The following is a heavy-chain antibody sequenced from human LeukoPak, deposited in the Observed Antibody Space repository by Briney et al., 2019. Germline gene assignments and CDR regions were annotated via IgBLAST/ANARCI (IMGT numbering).Heavy chain of an antibody. Sequence: ASVKVSCKASGYTFTGYYWHWLRQAPGQGLDWMGCINPNSGDTKYAQKFQGRVTMTRDTSISTAYMELSRLRSDDTAVYYCATQRGSYRWGTDFDYWGQGTLVTVSS. V-gene: IGHV1-2*02. CDR2: INPNSGDT. D-gene: IGHD3-16*01. CDR3: ATQRGSYRWGTDFDY. CDR1: GYTFTGYY. J-gene: IGHJ4*02.